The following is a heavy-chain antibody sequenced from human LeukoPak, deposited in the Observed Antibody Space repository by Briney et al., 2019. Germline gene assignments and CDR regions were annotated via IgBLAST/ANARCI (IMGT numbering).Heavy chain of an antibody. CDR3: AKDLYSGAPGPFDY. D-gene: IGHD1-26*01. CDR2: ITGSGSST. V-gene: IGHV3-23*01. Sequence: GGSLRLSCAASGFTFSNYGMSWVRQAPGKGLEWVSGITGSGSSTYCADFVKGRFTISRDSSKNTLYLQMNSLRAEDTVVYYCAKDLYSGAPGPFDYWGQGTLVTVSS. CDR1: GFTFSNYG. J-gene: IGHJ4*02.